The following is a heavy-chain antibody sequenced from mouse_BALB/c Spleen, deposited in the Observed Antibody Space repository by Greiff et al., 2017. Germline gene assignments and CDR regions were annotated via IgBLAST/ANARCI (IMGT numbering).Heavy chain of an antibody. Sequence: QVQLQQPGAELVKPGASVKLSCKASGYTFTSYWMHWVKQRPGQGLEWIGEINPSNGRTNYNEKFKSKATLTVDKSSSTAYMQLSSLTSEDSAVYYWARGGAARATWFAYWGQGTLVTVSA. CDR3: ARGGAARATWFAY. J-gene: IGHJ3*01. V-gene: IGHV1S81*02. D-gene: IGHD3-1*01. CDR1: GYTFTSYW. CDR2: INPSNGRT.